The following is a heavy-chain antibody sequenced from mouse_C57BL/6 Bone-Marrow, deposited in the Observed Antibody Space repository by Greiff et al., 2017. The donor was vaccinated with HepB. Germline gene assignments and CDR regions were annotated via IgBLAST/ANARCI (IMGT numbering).Heavy chain of an antibody. V-gene: IGHV1-50*01. CDR3: ARWGAFYAMDY. Sequence: QVQLQQPGAELVKPGASVKLPCKASGYTFTSYWMQWVKQRPGQGLEWIGEIDPSDSYTNYNQKFEGKATLTVDTSSSTAYMQLSSLTSEDSAVYYCARWGAFYAMDYWGQGTSVTVSS. CDR1: GYTFTSYW. CDR2: IDPSDSYT. J-gene: IGHJ4*01.